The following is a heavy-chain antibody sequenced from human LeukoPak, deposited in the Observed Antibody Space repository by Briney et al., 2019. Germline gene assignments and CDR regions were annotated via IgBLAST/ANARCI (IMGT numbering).Heavy chain of an antibody. Sequence: SETLSLTCAVYGGSFSTYYWSWIRQPPGKGLEWIGEINHSGSTNYNPSLKSRVTIPVDTSQNQFSLKLSSVTAADTAVYYCARYDFWSGFDWGQGTTVTVSS. D-gene: IGHD3-3*01. V-gene: IGHV4-34*01. J-gene: IGHJ6*02. CDR3: ARYDFWSGFD. CDR1: GGSFSTYY. CDR2: INHSGST.